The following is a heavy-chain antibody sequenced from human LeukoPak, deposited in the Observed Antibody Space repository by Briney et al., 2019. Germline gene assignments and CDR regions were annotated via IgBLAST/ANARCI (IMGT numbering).Heavy chain of an antibody. CDR1: GFLVSSTY. Sequence: PGGSLRLSCAASGFLVSSTYMSWVRQAPGKGLEWVSVIYIDGSIEYADSVKGRFTISRDNSKNTAYLQMNSLRVEDTAVYYCVKDSGWFHFDSWGQGTLVTVSS. CDR3: VKDSGWFHFDS. V-gene: IGHV3-53*01. J-gene: IGHJ4*02. D-gene: IGHD6-19*01. CDR2: IYIDGSI.